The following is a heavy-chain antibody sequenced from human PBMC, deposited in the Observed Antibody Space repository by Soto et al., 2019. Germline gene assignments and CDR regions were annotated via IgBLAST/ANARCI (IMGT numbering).Heavy chain of an antibody. V-gene: IGHV3-30*18. CDR2: ISYDGSNK. CDR3: AKEGEYSGSPIFDY. D-gene: IGHD1-26*01. CDR1: GFTFSSYG. Sequence: QVQLVESGGGVVQPGRSLRLSCATSGFTFSSYGMHWVRQAPGKGLEWVAVISYDGSNKYYADSVKGRFTISRDNSKNTLYLQMNSLRAEDTAVYYCAKEGEYSGSPIFDYWSQGTLVTVSS. J-gene: IGHJ4*02.